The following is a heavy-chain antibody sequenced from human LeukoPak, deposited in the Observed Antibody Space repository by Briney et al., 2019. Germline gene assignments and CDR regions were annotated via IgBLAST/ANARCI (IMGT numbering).Heavy chain of an antibody. CDR3: AEVQSVVVTAIGCDY. V-gene: IGHV3-30*18. CDR2: ISYDGSNK. Sequence: PGGSLRLSCAASGFTFSSYGMHWVRQAPGKGLEWVAVISYDGSNKYYADSVKGRFTISRDSSKNTLYLQMNSLRAEDTAVYYCAEVQSVVVTAIGCDYWGQGTLVTVSS. J-gene: IGHJ4*02. CDR1: GFTFSSYG. D-gene: IGHD2-21*02.